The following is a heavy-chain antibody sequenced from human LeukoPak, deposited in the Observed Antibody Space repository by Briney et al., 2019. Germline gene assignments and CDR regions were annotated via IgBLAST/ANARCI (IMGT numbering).Heavy chain of an antibody. CDR1: GFTFSSYP. CDR3: VAESGSSWPY. V-gene: IGHV3-64D*06. Sequence: PGGSLRLSCSASGFTFSSYPMHWARQAPGKRLEYVSALTNNGGRTFYADSVKDRFTISRDNSKNALFLQMSSLKPEDTAVYYCVAESGSSWPYWGNGTLVTVSS. J-gene: IGHJ4*01. CDR2: LTNNGGRT. D-gene: IGHD6-13*01.